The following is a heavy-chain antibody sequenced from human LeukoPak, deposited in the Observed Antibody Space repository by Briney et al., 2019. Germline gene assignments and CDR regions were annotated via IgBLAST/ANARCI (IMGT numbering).Heavy chain of an antibody. Sequence: PSETLSLTCSVSNASIISSSYYWGWIRQPPGKGLEWIGSIYYRGRTYYNPSLKIRVTISADTSKNQFSLNLNSVTASDTAVYYCARQKILDDNYDSSGYYVDQWGQGSLVTVSS. CDR2: IYYRGRT. CDR3: ARQKILDDNYDSSGYYVDQ. V-gene: IGHV4-39*01. CDR1: NASIISSSYY. J-gene: IGHJ4*02. D-gene: IGHD3-22*01.